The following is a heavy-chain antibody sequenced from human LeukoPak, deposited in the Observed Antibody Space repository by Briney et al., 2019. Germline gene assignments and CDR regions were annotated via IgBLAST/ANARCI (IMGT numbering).Heavy chain of an antibody. D-gene: IGHD3-3*01. CDR2: INSDESST. V-gene: IGHV3-74*01. J-gene: IGHJ4*02. CDR3: ARTAGHYDFWSSYFYYFDY. Sequence: GGSLRLSCAASGFTFSSYWMHWVRHAPGKGLVWVSRINSDESSTSYADSVKGRFTISRDNAKNTLYLQMNSLRAEDTAVYYCARTAGHYDFWSSYFYYFDYWRQGTLVTVSS. CDR1: GFTFSSYW.